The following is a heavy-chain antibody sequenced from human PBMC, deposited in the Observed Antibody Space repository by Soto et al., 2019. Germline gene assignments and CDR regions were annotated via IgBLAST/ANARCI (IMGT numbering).Heavy chain of an antibody. CDR3: ARMWIQRWLGWGRPSRWFDP. J-gene: IGHJ5*02. CDR1: GYTFTSYG. D-gene: IGHD5-18*01. Sequence: ASVKVSFKASGYTFTSYGISWVRQAPGQGLEWMGWISAYNGNTNYAQKLQGRVTMTTDTSTSTAYMELRSLRSDDTAVYYCARMWIQRWLGWGRPSRWFDPWGQRTLVTVSS. CDR2: ISAYNGNT. V-gene: IGHV1-18*01.